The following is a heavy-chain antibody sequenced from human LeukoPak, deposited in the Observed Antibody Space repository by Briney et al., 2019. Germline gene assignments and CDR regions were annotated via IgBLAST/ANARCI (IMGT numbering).Heavy chain of an antibody. CDR1: GYTFTSYD. Sequence: SVKVSCKASGYTFTSYDINWVRQATGQGLEWMGWMNPNSGNTGYAQKFQGRVTITRNTSISTAYMELSSLRSEDTAVYYCARTNSPLVVVPAAWKGIAFGAFDIWGQGTMVTVSS. V-gene: IGHV1-8*03. D-gene: IGHD2-2*01. CDR2: MNPNSGNT. J-gene: IGHJ3*02. CDR3: ARTNSPLVVVPAAWKGIAFGAFDI.